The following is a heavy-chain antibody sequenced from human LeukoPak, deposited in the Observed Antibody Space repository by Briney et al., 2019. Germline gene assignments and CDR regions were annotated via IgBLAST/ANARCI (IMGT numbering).Heavy chain of an antibody. Sequence: GGSLRLSCAASGFTFSSYGMHWVRQAPGKGLEWVAVISYDGSNKYYADSVKGRFTISRDNSKNTLYLQMNSLRAEDTAVYYCAKDMSSGSGYYYYGMDVWGQGTTVTVSS. CDR1: GFTFSSYG. D-gene: IGHD6-19*01. V-gene: IGHV3-30*18. J-gene: IGHJ6*02. CDR2: ISYDGSNK. CDR3: AKDMSSGSGYYYYGMDV.